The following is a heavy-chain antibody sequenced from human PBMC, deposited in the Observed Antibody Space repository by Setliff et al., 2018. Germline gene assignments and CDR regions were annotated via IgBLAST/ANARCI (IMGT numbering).Heavy chain of an antibody. D-gene: IGHD2-2*01. CDR2: IKPGMETT. CDR1: GKTDDTYH. J-gene: IGHJ4*02. V-gene: IGHV1-46*02. CDR3: ERLVRYCSTTSCQRTSGDDF. Sequence: ASVKVSCKTPGKTDDTYHVHWVRQAPGQGLEWIGVIKPGMETTTYAEMFQGRVTMTTDTSTYIVYMDLRGLKSDDTAVYYCERLVRYCSTTSCQRTSGDDFWGLGTLVTVSS.